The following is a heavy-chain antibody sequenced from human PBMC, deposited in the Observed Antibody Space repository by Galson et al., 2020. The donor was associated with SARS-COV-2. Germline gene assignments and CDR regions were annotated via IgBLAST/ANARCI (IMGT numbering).Heavy chain of an antibody. V-gene: IGHV3-48*03. CDR3: ARGRYCSRGSCFYDY. Sequence: GGSLRLSCAASGFSFGSYEMNWVRQAPGKGLEWVSYISSTSGSTVYYADSVKGRFTISRDNAKNSLYLQMNSLRAEDTAVYVCARGRYCSRGSCFYDYWGQGSLVTVSS. CDR2: ISSTSGSTV. D-gene: IGHD2-15*01. J-gene: IGHJ4*02. CDR1: GFSFGSYE.